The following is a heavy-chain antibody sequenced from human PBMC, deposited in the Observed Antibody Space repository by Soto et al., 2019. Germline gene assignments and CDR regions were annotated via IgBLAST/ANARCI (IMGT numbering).Heavy chain of an antibody. CDR2: ISSSSGTI. J-gene: IGHJ4*02. D-gene: IGHD2-15*01. CDR1: GFTCSSYN. V-gene: IGHV3-48*01. CDR3: ARDPGGCTGGSCYSWYFDY. Sequence: GGSLRLSCAASGFTCSSYNMNWVRQAPGKGLEWVSYISSSSGTIFYADSVKGRFIISRDNANNSLYLQMNSLRAEDTAVYYCARDPGGCTGGSCYSWYFDYWGEGTLVTVSS.